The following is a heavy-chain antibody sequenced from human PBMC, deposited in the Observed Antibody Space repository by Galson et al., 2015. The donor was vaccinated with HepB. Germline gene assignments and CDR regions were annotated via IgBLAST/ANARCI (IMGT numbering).Heavy chain of an antibody. J-gene: IGHJ6*02. CDR1: GFTFASSG. CDR2: ISAGGGET. D-gene: IGHD2/OR15-2a*01. V-gene: IGHV3-23*01. CDR3: AREGQYFDAREKGYGLDV. Sequence: SLRLSCAASGFTFASSGMSWVRQAPGKGLEWVSLISAGGGETRYADSVKGRFTVSRDNSKNTLYLQMNGLRAEDKAVYYCAREGQYFDAREKGYGLDVWGQGTTVTVSS.